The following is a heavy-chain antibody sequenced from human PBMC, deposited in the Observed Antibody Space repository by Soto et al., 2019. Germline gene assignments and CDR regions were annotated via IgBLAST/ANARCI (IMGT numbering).Heavy chain of an antibody. V-gene: IGHV1-46*01. D-gene: IGHD3-22*01. Sequence: ASVKVSCKASGYTFTSYYMHWVRQAPGQGLEWMGIINPSGGSTSYAQKFQGRVTMTRDTSTSTVYMELSSLRSEDTAVYYCARVLVPYYYDSSGYYLAVWGQGSTVTGSS. CDR3: ARVLVPYYYDSSGYYLAV. J-gene: IGHJ6*02. CDR2: INPSGGST. CDR1: GYTFTSYY.